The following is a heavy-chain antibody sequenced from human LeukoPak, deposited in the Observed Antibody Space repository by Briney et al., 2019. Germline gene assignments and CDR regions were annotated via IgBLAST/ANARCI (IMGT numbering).Heavy chain of an antibody. V-gene: IGHV3-9*01. Sequence: GGSLRLSCAASGFTFDDYAMHWVRQAPGKGLEWVSGISWNSGSIAYADSVKGRFTISRANAKNSLYLQMNSLRAEDTALYYCAKALSGSSFDYWGQGTLVTVSS. CDR3: AKALSGSSFDY. CDR2: ISWNSGSI. CDR1: GFTFDDYA. D-gene: IGHD1-26*01. J-gene: IGHJ4*02.